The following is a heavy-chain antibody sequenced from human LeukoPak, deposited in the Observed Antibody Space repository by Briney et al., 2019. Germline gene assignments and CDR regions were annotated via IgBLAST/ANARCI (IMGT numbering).Heavy chain of an antibody. CDR1: GGSFSGYY. Sequence: PSETLSLTCAVYGGSFSGYYWGWIRQPPGKGLEWIGSIYYSGSTYYNPSLKSRVTISVDTSKNQFSLKLSSVTAADTAVYYCARVVSAYYDSRVYSSYYFDYWGRGPLVTVSS. V-gene: IGHV4-34*01. CDR2: IYYSGST. J-gene: IGHJ4*02. D-gene: IGHD3-22*01. CDR3: ARVVSAYYDSRVYSSYYFDY.